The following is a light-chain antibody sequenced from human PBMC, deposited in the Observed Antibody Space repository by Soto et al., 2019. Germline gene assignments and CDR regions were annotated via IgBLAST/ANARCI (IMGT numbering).Light chain of an antibody. CDR3: SSSTNTSTLVI. V-gene: IGLV2-14*01. CDR1: SSDIGRYKF. Sequence: QSVLTQPASVSGSPGQSITISCTGTSSDIGRYKFVSWYQQYPGKAPRLMMYEVSNRPSGVSNRFSGSKSGNTASLTISGLQAEDEAIYYCSSSTNTSTLVIFGGGTKLTVL. J-gene: IGLJ2*01. CDR2: EVS.